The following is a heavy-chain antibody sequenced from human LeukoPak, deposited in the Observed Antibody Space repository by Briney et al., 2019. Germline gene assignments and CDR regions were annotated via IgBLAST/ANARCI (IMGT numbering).Heavy chain of an antibody. V-gene: IGHV3-7*02. J-gene: IGHJ1*01. CDR1: EFTFSTSW. CDR3: LAWASPTPY. D-gene: IGHD1-26*01. CDR2: LNPDGSVG. Sequence: PGGSLRLSCTVSEFTFSTSWMNWVPQAPGKGREWVANLNPDGSVGRYVDSVKGRFSVSRDNGQNTGYLQMNSLRVDDTGVYFCLAWASPTPYWGPGTPVAVSS.